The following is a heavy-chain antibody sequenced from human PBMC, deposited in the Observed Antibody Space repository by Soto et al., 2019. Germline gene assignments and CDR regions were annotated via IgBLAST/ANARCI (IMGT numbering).Heavy chain of an antibody. Sequence: EVQLVESGGGLVQPGGSLKLSCAASGFTFSGSAMHWVRQASGKGLEWVGRIRSKANSYATAYAASVKGRFTISRDDSKNTAYLQMNSLKTEDTAVYYCTSRTAVNDYWGQGTLVTVSS. CDR3: TSRTAVNDY. J-gene: IGHJ4*02. V-gene: IGHV3-73*02. D-gene: IGHD5-18*01. CDR2: IRSKANSYAT. CDR1: GFTFSGSA.